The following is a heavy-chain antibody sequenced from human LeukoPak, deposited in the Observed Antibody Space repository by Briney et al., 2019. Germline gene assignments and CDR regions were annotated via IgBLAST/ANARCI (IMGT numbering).Heavy chain of an antibody. CDR1: GYNITEYS. V-gene: IGHV1-24*01. D-gene: IGHD2-2*03. CDR2: FNPEDGES. CDR3: ATVVGY. J-gene: IGHJ4*02. Sequence: ASVKVSCKVSGYNITEYSMHWVRQTPGKGFEWLGGFNPEDGESFYGQRFQGRVTMTEDTSTDTAYMQLSSLRSEDTAVYYCATVVGYWGQGTLVTVSS.